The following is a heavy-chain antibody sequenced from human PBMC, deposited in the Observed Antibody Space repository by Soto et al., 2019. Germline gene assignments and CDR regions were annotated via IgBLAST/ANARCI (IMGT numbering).Heavy chain of an antibody. V-gene: IGHV4-59*01. CDR3: ARSIRSGYYYNFDY. D-gene: IGHD3-22*01. CDR2: IYYSGST. Sequence: PSETLSLTCTVSGGSISSYYWSWIRQPPGKGLEWIGYIYYSGSTNYNPSLKSRVTISVDTSKNQFSLKLSSVTAADTAVYYCARSIRSGYYYNFDYWGQGTLVTVSS. CDR1: GGSISSYY. J-gene: IGHJ4*02.